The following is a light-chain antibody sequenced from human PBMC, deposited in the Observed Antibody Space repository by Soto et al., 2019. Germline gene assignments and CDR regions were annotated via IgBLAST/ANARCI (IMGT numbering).Light chain of an antibody. J-gene: IGLJ1*01. Sequence: QSVLTQPASVSGSPEQSITISCTGTSSDVGGYNYVSWYQQHPGKAPKLMIYDVSNRPSGVSNRFSGSKSSNTASLTISGLQAEDEADYYCSSYTSSSTSYVFGTGTKLTVL. CDR2: DVS. CDR3: SSYTSSSTSYV. CDR1: SSDVGGYNY. V-gene: IGLV2-14*01.